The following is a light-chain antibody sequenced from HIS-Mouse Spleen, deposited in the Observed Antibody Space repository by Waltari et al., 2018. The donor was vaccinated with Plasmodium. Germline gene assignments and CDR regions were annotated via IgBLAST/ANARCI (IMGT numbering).Light chain of an antibody. CDR3: SSYAGSNNLEV. J-gene: IGLJ2*01. CDR2: EVS. CDR1: SSDVGGYNY. Sequence: HSALTQPPSASGSPGQSVTISCTGTSSDVGGYNYVSWYQQHPGNAPKLMIYEVSKRTSGVPDRFSGSKSGNTASLTVSGLQAEDEADYYCSSYAGSNNLEVFGGGTKLTVL. V-gene: IGLV2-8*01.